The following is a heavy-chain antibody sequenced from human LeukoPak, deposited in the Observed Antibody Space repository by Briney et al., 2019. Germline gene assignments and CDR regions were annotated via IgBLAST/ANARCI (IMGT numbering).Heavy chain of an antibody. CDR3: ATGVGYSSSWYVPVFDY. CDR1: GYTLTELS. D-gene: IGHD6-13*01. J-gene: IGHJ4*02. CDR2: FDPEDGET. V-gene: IGHV1-24*01. Sequence: ASVKVSCKVSGYTLTELSMHWVRQAPGKGREWMGGFDPEDGETIYAQKFQGRVTMTEDTSTDTAYMELSSLRSEDTAVYYCATGVGYSSSWYVPVFDYWGQGTLVTVSS.